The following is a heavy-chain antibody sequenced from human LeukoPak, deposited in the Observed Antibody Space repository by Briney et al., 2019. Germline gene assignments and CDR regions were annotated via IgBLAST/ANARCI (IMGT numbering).Heavy chain of an antibody. CDR1: GFTFSSSA. CDR3: AKSPYGLGTYAIAGDY. Sequence: GGSLRLSCAASGFTFSSSAMSWVRQAPGKGLQWLSSINGGDYSTYYADSVKGRFTISRDSSKNILYLQMNSLRTDDTAVYYCAKSPYGLGTYAIAGDYWGQGTLVTVSS. J-gene: IGHJ4*02. CDR2: INGGDYST. D-gene: IGHD3-10*01. V-gene: IGHV3-23*01.